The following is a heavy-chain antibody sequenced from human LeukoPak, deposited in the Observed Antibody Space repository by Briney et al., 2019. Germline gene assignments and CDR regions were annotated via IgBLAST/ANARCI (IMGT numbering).Heavy chain of an antibody. J-gene: IGHJ4*02. D-gene: IGHD1-26*01. V-gene: IGHV4-38-2*01. CDR1: GYSISSFYY. Sequence: PSETLSLTCAVSGYSISSFYYWGWIRQPPGKGLDWIGSIYYSGSTYYSPSFKSRVTISLDTSKNQFSLKLNSVTAADTAVYYCARGSFDFEYWGQGTLVTVSS. CDR2: IYYSGST. CDR3: ARGSFDFEY.